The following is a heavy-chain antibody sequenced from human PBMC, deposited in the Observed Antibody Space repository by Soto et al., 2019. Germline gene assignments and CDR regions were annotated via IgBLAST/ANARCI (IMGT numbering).Heavy chain of an antibody. CDR2: IGSSSSYI. D-gene: IGHD6-25*01. J-gene: IGHJ6*02. CDR3: ARDLAAIAPGGMDV. Sequence: EVQLVESGGGLVKPGGSLRLSCAASGFTFSSYNMNWVRQAPGRGLEWVSSIGSSSSYIYYADSVKGRFTISRDNAKNSLYLQMNSLRAEDTAVYYCARDLAAIAPGGMDVWGQGTTVTVSS. V-gene: IGHV3-21*06. CDR1: GFTFSSYN.